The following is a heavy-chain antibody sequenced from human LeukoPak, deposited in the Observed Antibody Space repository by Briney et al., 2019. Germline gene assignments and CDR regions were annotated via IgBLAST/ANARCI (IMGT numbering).Heavy chain of an antibody. CDR2: ISPFNGNT. D-gene: IGHD1-14*01. CDR3: ARGSLGWSSEPEYFDY. Sequence: ASVKVSCKASGYTFTSHGFSWVRQAPGQGLEWMGWISPFNGNTNYAEKFRARVTMTTDASTSTVAMELRSLRSDDTGIYYCARGSLGWSSEPEYFDYWGQGTLVTVSS. V-gene: IGHV1-18*01. CDR1: GYTFTSHG. J-gene: IGHJ4*01.